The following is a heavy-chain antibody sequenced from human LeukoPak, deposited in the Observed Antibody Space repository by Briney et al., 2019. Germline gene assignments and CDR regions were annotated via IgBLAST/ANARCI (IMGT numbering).Heavy chain of an antibody. CDR2: IYPGDSDT. CDR3: ARGDYYDSSGYYPPARFDY. Sequence: GESLKISCKGSGYSFTSYWIGWVRQMPGKGLEWMGIIYPGDSDTRYSPSFQGQATISADRSISTAYLQWSSLKASDTAMYYCARGDYYDSSGYYPPARFDYWGQGTLVTVSS. J-gene: IGHJ4*02. D-gene: IGHD3-22*01. CDR1: GYSFTSYW. V-gene: IGHV5-51*01.